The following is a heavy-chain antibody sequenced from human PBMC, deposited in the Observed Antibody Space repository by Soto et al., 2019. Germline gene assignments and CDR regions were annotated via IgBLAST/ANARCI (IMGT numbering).Heavy chain of an antibody. J-gene: IGHJ5*02. D-gene: IGHD2-15*01. CDR3: ARYLPRYCSGGSCWSWFDP. Sequence: ASVKVSCKASGYTFTGYYMHWVRQAPGQGREWMGWINPNSGGTNYAQKFQGRVTMTRDTSISTAYMELSRLRSDDTAVYYCARYLPRYCSGGSCWSWFDPWGQGXLVTVS. CDR2: INPNSGGT. V-gene: IGHV1-2*02. CDR1: GYTFTGYY.